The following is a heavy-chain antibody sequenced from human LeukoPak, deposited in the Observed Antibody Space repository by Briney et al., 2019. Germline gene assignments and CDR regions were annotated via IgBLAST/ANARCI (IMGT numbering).Heavy chain of an antibody. CDR2: YSGST. CDR1: GGSISSYY. Sequence: SETLSLTCTVSGGSISSYYWSWIRQPPGKGLEWIGYYSGSTNYNTSLKSRVTISVDTSKNQFSLKLSSVTAADTAVYYCARVRWPNSSSWFIFDYWGQGTLVTVSS. D-gene: IGHD6-13*01. CDR3: ARVRWPNSSSWFIFDY. J-gene: IGHJ4*02. V-gene: IGHV4-59*01.